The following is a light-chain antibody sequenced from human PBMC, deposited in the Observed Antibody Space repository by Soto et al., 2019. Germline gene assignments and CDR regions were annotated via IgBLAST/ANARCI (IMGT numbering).Light chain of an antibody. CDR3: ISYTSDDVRYV. V-gene: IGLV1-44*01. Sequence: QSVLTQPPSASGTPGQRVTISCSGIQSNMGSYFVNWYQVFPGTAPKLLIYATDQRPSGVPDRFSASKSGTSASLAINGLQSEDEADYYCISYTSDDVRYVFGTGTKVTVL. J-gene: IGLJ1*01. CDR2: ATD. CDR1: QSNMGSYF.